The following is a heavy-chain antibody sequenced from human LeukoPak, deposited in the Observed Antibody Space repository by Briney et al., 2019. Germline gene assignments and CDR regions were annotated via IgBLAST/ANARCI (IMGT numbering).Heavy chain of an antibody. V-gene: IGHV3-33*01. Sequence: QSGGSLRLSCAASGFTFSSYGMHWVRQAPGKGLEWVAVIWYDGSNKYYADSVKGRFTISRDNSKNTLYLQMNSLRAVDTAVYYCASLYYYDSSGYYYEEAFDIWGQGTMVTVSS. CDR3: ASLYYYDSSGYYYEEAFDI. D-gene: IGHD3-22*01. CDR2: IWYDGSNK. J-gene: IGHJ3*02. CDR1: GFTFSSYG.